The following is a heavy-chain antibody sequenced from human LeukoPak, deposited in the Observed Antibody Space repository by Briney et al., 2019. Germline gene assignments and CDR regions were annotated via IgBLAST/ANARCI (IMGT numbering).Heavy chain of an antibody. CDR3: VAPRTPTWGTFDY. CDR2: ISKDGSDK. J-gene: IGHJ4*02. CDR1: GFTFSDYT. V-gene: IGHV3-30-3*01. Sequence: PGGSLRLSCAASGFTFSDYTMHWVRQAPGKGLEWVAVISKDGSDKYYPGSVRGRFTISRDNSKNTLYLQMNSLRAEDTAVYYCVAPRTPTWGTFDYWGQGTLVTVSS. D-gene: IGHD3-16*01.